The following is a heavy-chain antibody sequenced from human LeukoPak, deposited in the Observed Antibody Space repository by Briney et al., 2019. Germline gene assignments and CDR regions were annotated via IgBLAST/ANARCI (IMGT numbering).Heavy chain of an antibody. CDR3: AIREDFGVVNH. CDR1: GGTFSSYT. V-gene: IGHV1-69*02. D-gene: IGHD3-3*01. CDR2: IIPILGIA. J-gene: IGHJ5*02. Sequence: SVKVSCKASGGTFSSYTISWVRQAPGQGLEWMGRIIPILGIANYAQKFQGRVTITADKSTSTAYIELSSLRSEDTAVYYCAIREDFGVVNHWGQGTLVTVSS.